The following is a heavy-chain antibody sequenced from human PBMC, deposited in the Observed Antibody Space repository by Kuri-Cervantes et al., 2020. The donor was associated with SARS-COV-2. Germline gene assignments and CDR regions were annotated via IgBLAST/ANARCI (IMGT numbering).Heavy chain of an antibody. V-gene: IGHV4-39*01. D-gene: IGHD3-22*01. CDR3: ARTSGYDSDYFDY. J-gene: IGHJ4*02. Sequence: GSLRLSCTVSGGSISSSSYYWGWIRQRPGKGLEWIGSIYYSGSTYYNPSLKSLVTISVDTYKNQFSLKLSSVTAADTAVYYCARTSGYDSDYFDYWGQGTLVTVSS. CDR2: IYYSGST. CDR1: GGSISSSSYY.